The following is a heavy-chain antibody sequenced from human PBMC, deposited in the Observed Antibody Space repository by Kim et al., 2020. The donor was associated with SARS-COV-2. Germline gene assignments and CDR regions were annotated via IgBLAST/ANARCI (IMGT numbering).Heavy chain of an antibody. CDR3: ARGIEVNGSGSYYNVRVGGIDY. J-gene: IGHJ4*02. Sequence: SETLSLTCAVSGGSISSSNWWSWVRQPPGKGLEWIGEIYHSGSTNYNPSLKSRVTISVDKSKNQFSLKLSSVTAADTAVYYCARGIEVNGSGSYYNVRVGGIDYWGQGTLVTVSS. CDR1: GGSISSSNW. V-gene: IGHV4-4*02. CDR2: IYHSGST. D-gene: IGHD3-10*01.